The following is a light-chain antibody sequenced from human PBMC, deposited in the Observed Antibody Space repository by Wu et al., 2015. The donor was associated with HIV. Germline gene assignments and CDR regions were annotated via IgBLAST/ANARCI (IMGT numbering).Light chain of an antibody. V-gene: IGKV3-20*01. Sequence: EIVLTQSPDTLSLSPGQRATLSCRTSQSVSSKFLAWYQQKAGQVPRLLIYGTSNRATGIPDRFRGSGSGTDFTLTITRLEPEDCAVYYCQQYGDSPAWTFGQGTKV. CDR3: QQYGDSPAWT. CDR2: GTS. J-gene: IGKJ1*01. CDR1: QSVSSKF.